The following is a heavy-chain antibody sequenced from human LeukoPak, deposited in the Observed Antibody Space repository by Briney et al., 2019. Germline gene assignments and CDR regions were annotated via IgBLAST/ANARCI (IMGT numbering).Heavy chain of an antibody. Sequence: SETLSLTCAVCGGSFSGYYWCWMRQPPGKGREWMGEINHSGSTNYNPSLKSRVTISVDTSKNQFSLKLSSVTAADTAVYYCARVLGIAVAGERKNDYWGQGTLVTVSS. CDR3: ARVLGIAVAGERKNDY. D-gene: IGHD6-19*01. CDR1: GGSFSGYY. V-gene: IGHV4-34*01. CDR2: INHSGST. J-gene: IGHJ4*02.